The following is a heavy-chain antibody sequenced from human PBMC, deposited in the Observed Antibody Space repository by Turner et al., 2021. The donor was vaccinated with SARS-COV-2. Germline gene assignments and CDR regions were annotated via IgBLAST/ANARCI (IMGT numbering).Heavy chain of an antibody. Sequence: EVQLLESGGGLVQPGGSLTLSCAASGFTFSSYAMSWVRQPPGKGLGWVSGIHVSGDTSYYADSVRGRFTISRDNSKNTLYLQMNSLRAEDTAVYYCAKDHEATRGHFDYWGQGTLITVSS. D-gene: IGHD5-12*01. CDR2: IHVSGDTS. CDR1: GFTFSSYA. J-gene: IGHJ4*02. V-gene: IGHV3-23*01. CDR3: AKDHEATRGHFDY.